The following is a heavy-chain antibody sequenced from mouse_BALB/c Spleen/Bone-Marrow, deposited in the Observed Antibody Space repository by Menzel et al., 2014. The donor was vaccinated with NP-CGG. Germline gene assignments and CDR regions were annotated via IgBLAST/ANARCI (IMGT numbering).Heavy chain of an antibody. V-gene: IGHV1-80*01. CDR2: IYPGDGDT. Sequence: QVQLKDSGAELVRPGSSVEISCKASGYVFSTYWMNWVKQRPGQGLERIGQIYPGDGDTNYNGKFKDKVILTADKSSSTAYMQLSSLTSEDSAVYFCARSGKGAMDYWGQGTSVTVSS. D-gene: IGHD2-1*01. CDR1: GYVFSTYW. CDR3: ARSGKGAMDY. J-gene: IGHJ4*01.